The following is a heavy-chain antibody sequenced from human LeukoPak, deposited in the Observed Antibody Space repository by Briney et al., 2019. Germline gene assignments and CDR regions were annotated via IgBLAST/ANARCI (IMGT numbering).Heavy chain of an antibody. D-gene: IGHD4-23*01. J-gene: IGHJ4*02. V-gene: IGHV3-9*01. CDR2: ISWNSGNI. CDR1: GFTFDNYA. Sequence: GRSLRLSCAASGFTFDNYAMHWVRQAPEKGLEWVSGISWNSGNIGSADSVKGRFTISRDNAKNSLYLQMNSLRAEDTAVYYCARDRSTVAAWVDYWGQGTLVTVSS. CDR3: ARDRSTVAAWVDY.